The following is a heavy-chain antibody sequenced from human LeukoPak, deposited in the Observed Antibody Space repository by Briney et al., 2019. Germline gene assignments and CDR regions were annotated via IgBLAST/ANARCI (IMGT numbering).Heavy chain of an antibody. CDR1: GYTFSDYY. V-gene: IGHV3-11*01. D-gene: IGHD6-6*01. Sequence: GGSLRLSCTASGYTFSDYYMSWIRQAPGKGLEWVSCISSSGSTINYADSVKGRFTIARDNAKNSLYLQMNRLRAEDTAVYYCAKVLNRQLGINDYWGQGTLVTVSS. CDR2: ISSSGSTI. CDR3: AKVLNRQLGINDY. J-gene: IGHJ4*02.